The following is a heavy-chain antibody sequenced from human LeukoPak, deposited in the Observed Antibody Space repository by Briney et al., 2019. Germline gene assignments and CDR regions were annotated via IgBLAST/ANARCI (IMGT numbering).Heavy chain of an antibody. J-gene: IGHJ4*02. D-gene: IGHD3-22*01. CDR3: ARGSSTYYYDSSGYPRGYFDY. Sequence: SETLSLTCTVSGGSTSSSSYYWGWIRQPPGKGLEWIGSIYYSGSTYYNPSLKSRVTISVDTSKNQFSLKLSSVTAADTAVYYCARGSSTYYYDSSGYPRGYFDYWGQGTLVTVSS. CDR2: IYYSGST. V-gene: IGHV4-39*01. CDR1: GGSTSSSSYY.